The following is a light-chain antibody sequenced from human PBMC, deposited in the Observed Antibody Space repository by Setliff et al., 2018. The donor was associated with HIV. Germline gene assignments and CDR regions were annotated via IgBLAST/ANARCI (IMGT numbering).Light chain of an antibody. CDR1: SGSVSTSNY. Sequence: VVTQEPSFAVSPGGTVTLTCGLSSGSVSTSNYPSWYQQTPGQAPRTLIYSTNTRSSGVPDRFSGSILDNKAALTITGAQADDESDYYCVLYMGSGIVVFGGGTKVTVL. CDR3: VLYMGSGIVV. J-gene: IGLJ2*01. CDR2: STN. V-gene: IGLV8-61*01.